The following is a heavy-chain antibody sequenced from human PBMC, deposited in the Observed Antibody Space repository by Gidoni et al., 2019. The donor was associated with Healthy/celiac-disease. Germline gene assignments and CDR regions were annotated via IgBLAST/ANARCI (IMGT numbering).Heavy chain of an antibody. J-gene: IGHJ4*02. CDR2: IHYSGST. CDR3: ASLRTGGYYDSSGYFDY. D-gene: IGHD3-22*01. CDR1: GGSISSSSYY. Sequence: QLQLQESGPGLVKPSETLSPTCTVSGGSISSSSYYWGWIRQPPGKGLEWIGSIHYSGSTYYNPSLKSRVTISVDTAKNQFSLKLSSVTAADTAVYYCASLRTGGYYDSSGYFDYWGQGTLVTVSS. V-gene: IGHV4-39*01.